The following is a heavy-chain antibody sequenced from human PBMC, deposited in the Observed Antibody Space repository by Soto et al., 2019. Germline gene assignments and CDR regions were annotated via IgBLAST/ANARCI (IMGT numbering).Heavy chain of an antibody. V-gene: IGHV4-39*01. CDR2: IYYSGST. D-gene: IGHD6-19*01. J-gene: IGHJ2*01. CDR1: GGSISSSSYY. Sequence: QLQLQESGPGLVKPSETLSLTCTVSGGSISSSSYYWGWIRQPPGKGLEWIGSIYYSGSTYYNPSLKSRVTISVDTSKNQFSLKLSSVTAADTAVYYCARLDSSGWNGYWYFDLWGRGTLVTVSS. CDR3: ARLDSSGWNGYWYFDL.